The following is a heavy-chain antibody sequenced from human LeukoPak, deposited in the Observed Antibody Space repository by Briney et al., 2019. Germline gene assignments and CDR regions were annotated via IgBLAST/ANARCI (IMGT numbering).Heavy chain of an antibody. D-gene: IGHD3-22*01. CDR3: ARSERIIMILGGAFDI. Sequence: SDTLSLTRTVSGDSISSYYWRWIRQPPGKGLEWIGYIYYSGSTNYSPSLKSRVTISVDTSKNQFALKLSSVTAADTAVYYCARSERIIMILGGAFDIWGQGTVVTVSS. CDR1: GDSISSYY. CDR2: IYYSGST. V-gene: IGHV4-59*08. J-gene: IGHJ3*02.